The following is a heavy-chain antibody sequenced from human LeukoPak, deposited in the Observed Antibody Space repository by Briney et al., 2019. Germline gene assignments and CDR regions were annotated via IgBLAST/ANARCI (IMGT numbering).Heavy chain of an antibody. Sequence: GGSLRLSCAASGFTFSNYAMRWVRQAPGKGLEWVSGISGSGDSTYYADSVKGRFTISRDNSKNTLYLQMNSLRAEDTAVYYCAKDRLWFGELYAFDIWGQGTMVTVSS. CDR2: ISGSGDST. CDR1: GFTFSNYA. J-gene: IGHJ3*02. V-gene: IGHV3-23*01. CDR3: AKDRLWFGELYAFDI. D-gene: IGHD3-10*01.